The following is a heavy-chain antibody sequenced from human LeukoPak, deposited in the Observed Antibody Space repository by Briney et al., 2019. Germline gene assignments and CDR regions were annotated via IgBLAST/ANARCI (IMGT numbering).Heavy chain of an antibody. V-gene: IGHV3-53*01. CDR2: IYSGGST. CDR3: ARDIVDYGDYVDAFDI. Sequence: GGSLRHSDSASGFTVSSNYMSWVRQAPGKGLEWFSFIYSGGSTYHADSVKGRFTISRDNSKNTLYLQMNSLRAEDTAVYYCARDIVDYGDYVDAFDIWGQGTMVTVSS. D-gene: IGHD4-17*01. CDR1: GFTVSSNY. J-gene: IGHJ3*02.